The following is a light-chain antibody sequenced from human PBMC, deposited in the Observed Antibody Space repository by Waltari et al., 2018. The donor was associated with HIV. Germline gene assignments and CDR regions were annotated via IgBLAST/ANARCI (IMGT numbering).Light chain of an antibody. CDR3: SSYTTRSTPDPNWV. CDR2: EVS. CDR1: SSDVGGYNY. V-gene: IGLV2-14*01. J-gene: IGLJ3*02. Sequence: QSALTQPASVSGSPGQSITISCTGTSSDVGGYNYVSWYQQHPGKAPKPMIFEVSNRPSGVSTPFSGSKSVHTASLTISVLQAEDEADYYCSSYTTRSTPDPNWVFGGVTKLTVL.